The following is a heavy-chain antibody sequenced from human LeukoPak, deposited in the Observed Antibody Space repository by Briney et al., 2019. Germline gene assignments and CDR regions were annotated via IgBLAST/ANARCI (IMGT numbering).Heavy chain of an antibody. J-gene: IGHJ5*02. CDR2: INHSGST. V-gene: IGHV4-34*01. CDR1: GGSFSGYY. D-gene: IGHD3-10*01. Sequence: SETLCLTCAVYGGSFSGYYWSWSRQPPGKGLEWIGEINHSGSTNYNPSLKSRVTISVDTSKNQFSLKLSSVTAADTAVYYCARGLYYGSPGAWFDPWGQGTRVTVSS. CDR3: ARGLYYGSPGAWFDP.